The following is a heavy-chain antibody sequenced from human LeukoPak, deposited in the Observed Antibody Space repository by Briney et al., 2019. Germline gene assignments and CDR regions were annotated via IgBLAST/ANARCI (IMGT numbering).Heavy chain of an antibody. CDR3: ARESAIGYSSSPANDY. Sequence: PSETLSLTCTVSGGSISSYYWSWIRQPAGKGLEWIGRIYTSGSTNYNPSLKSRVTMSVDTSKNQFSLKLSSVTAADTAVYYCARESAIGYSSSPANDYWGQGTLVTVSS. CDR2: IYTSGST. D-gene: IGHD6-6*01. CDR1: GGSISSYY. V-gene: IGHV4-4*07. J-gene: IGHJ4*02.